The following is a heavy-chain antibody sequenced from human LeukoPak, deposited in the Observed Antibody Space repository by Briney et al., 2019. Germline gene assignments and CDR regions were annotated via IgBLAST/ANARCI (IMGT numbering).Heavy chain of an antibody. CDR3: ARDRRAAAAFDY. CDR1: GGSVSSGSYY. D-gene: IGHD6-13*01. J-gene: IGHJ4*02. V-gene: IGHV4-61*01. CDR2: IYYSGST. Sequence: PSETLSLTCTVSGGSVSSGSYYWSWIRQPPGKGLEWVGYIYYSGSTNYNPSLKSRVTISVDPSKNQFSLKLSSVTAADTAVYYWARDRRAAAAFDYWGQGTLVTVSS.